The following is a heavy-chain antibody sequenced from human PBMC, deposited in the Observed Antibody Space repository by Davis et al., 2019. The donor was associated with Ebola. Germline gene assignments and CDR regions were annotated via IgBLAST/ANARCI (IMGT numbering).Heavy chain of an antibody. CDR3: ARGWFYD. CDR2: IRNDGSNI. V-gene: IGHV3-30*02. J-gene: IGHJ5*02. Sequence: GGSLRLSCAASGFSFITYGLHWVRQAPGKGLDWVAFIRNDGSNIYYADSVQGRFTISRDDSKNTLYLQMNSLRTEDTAVYYCARGWFYDWGQGTLVTVSS. CDR1: GFSFITYG.